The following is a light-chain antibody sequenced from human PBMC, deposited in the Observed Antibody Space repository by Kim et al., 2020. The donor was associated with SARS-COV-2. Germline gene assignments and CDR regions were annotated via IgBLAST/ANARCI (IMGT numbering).Light chain of an antibody. V-gene: IGLV1-47*01. CDR2: RNN. J-gene: IGLJ3*02. Sequence: ELTQPPSASGTPGQRVTISCSGSSSNIGSNYVYWYQQLPGTAPKLLIYRNNQRPSGVPDRFSGSKSGTSAALAISGLRSEDEADYYCAAWDDSLSGPVFGGGTQLTVL. CDR3: AAWDDSLSGPV. CDR1: SSNIGSNY.